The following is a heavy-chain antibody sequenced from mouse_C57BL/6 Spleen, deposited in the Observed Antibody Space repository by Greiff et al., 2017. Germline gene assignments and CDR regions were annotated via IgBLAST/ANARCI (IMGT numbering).Heavy chain of an antibody. V-gene: IGHV1-64*01. D-gene: IGHD1-1*01. CDR3: ARSYYGSSYYAMDY. Sequence: QVQLQQPGAELVKPGASVKLSCKASGYTFTSYWMHWVKRRPGQGLEWIGMIHPNSGSTNYNEKFKSKATLTVDKSSSTAYMQLSSLTSEDSAVYYCARSYYGSSYYAMDYWGQGTSVTVSS. CDR2: IHPNSGST. CDR1: GYTFTSYW. J-gene: IGHJ4*01.